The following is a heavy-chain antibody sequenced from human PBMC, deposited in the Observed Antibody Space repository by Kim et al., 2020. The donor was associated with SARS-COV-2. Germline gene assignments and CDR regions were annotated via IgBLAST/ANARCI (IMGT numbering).Heavy chain of an antibody. Sequence: GGSLRLSCAASGFTFSSYAMSWVRQAPGKGLEWVSVIYSGGSSTYYADSVKGRFTISRDNSKNTLYLQMNSLRAEDTAVYYCAKDPYYYGSGIDYWGQGTLVTVSS. J-gene: IGHJ4*02. CDR3: AKDPYYYGSGIDY. CDR1: GFTFSSYA. D-gene: IGHD3-10*01. V-gene: IGHV3-23*03. CDR2: IYSGGSST.